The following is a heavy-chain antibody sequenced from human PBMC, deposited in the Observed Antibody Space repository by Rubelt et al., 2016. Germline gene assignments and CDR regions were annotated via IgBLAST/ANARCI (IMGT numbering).Heavy chain of an antibody. J-gene: IGHJ4*02. CDR1: GGSISSGGHY. CDR2: IYYSGST. D-gene: IGHD3-10*01. CDR3: AREGGVSGSYFFDY. V-gene: IGHV4-31*11. Sequence: QLQLQESGPGLVKPSQTLSLTCAVSGGSISSGGHYWSWIRQHPGRGLEWIGYIYYSGSTYYNPSLKSRVTISVDTAKNQFPLKLSCVTAADTAVYYCAREGGVSGSYFFDYWGQGTLVTVSS.